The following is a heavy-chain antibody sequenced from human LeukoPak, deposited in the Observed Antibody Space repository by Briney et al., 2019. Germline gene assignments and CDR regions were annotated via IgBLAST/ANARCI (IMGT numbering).Heavy chain of an antibody. V-gene: IGHV4-39*07. CDR3: AREDRYCSSTSCYTWDY. J-gene: IGHJ4*02. Sequence: PSEPLSLPCTVLGVSIRSSNYFWSWIRQSPGKGLEWIGSLYFRGSISSRPSLKSRVTISIDASKNQSSLKLTSVPAADTAVYYCAREDRYCSSTSCYTWDYWGQGTLVAV. CDR2: LYFRGSI. CDR1: GVSIRSSNYF. D-gene: IGHD2-2*02.